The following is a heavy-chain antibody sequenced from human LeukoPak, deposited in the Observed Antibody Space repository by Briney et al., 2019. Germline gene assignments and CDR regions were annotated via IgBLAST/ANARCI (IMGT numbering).Heavy chain of an antibody. CDR2: ISSSGSTI. Sequence: GGSLRLSCAASGFTFSSYEMNWVRQAPGKGLEWVSYISSSGSTIYYADSVKGRFTISRDNAKNSLYLQMNSLRAEDTAVYYCARDSDSSGYIPYWGQGTLVTVSS. CDR1: GFTFSSYE. D-gene: IGHD3-22*01. CDR3: ARDSDSSGYIPY. V-gene: IGHV3-48*03. J-gene: IGHJ4*02.